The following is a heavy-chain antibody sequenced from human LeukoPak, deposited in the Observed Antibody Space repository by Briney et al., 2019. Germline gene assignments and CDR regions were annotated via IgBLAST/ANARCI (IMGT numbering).Heavy chain of an antibody. Sequence: SETLSHTCTVSGGSISSGGYYWSWIRQHPGKGLEWIGYIYYSGSTYYNPSLKSRVTISVDTSKNQFSLKLSSVTAADTAVYYCARDTVTTGNFDYWGQGTLVTVSS. CDR2: IYYSGST. CDR3: ARDTVTTGNFDY. V-gene: IGHV4-31*03. CDR1: GGSISSGGYY. D-gene: IGHD4-11*01. J-gene: IGHJ4*02.